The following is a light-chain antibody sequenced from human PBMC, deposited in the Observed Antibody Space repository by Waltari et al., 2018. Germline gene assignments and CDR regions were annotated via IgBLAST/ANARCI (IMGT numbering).Light chain of an antibody. Sequence: DIVMTQSPDSLAVSLGERATINCKSSQSVLYSSNNKNYLAWYQQKPGQPPELLIYWASTRESGVPDRFSGSGSGKDFTLTISSLQAEDVAVYYCQQYYSTPLTFGGGTKVEIK. CDR3: QQYYSTPLT. J-gene: IGKJ4*01. V-gene: IGKV4-1*01. CDR2: WAS. CDR1: QSVLYSSNNKNY.